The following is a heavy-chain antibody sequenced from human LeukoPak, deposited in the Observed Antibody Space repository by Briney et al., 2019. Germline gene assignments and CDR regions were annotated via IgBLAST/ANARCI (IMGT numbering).Heavy chain of an antibody. J-gene: IGHJ4*02. D-gene: IGHD2-2*01. V-gene: IGHV4-38-2*02. Sequence: SETLSLTCPVSGYSISSGYYWGWIRPPPGKGLEWIGSIYHSGSTDYNPSLQSRVTISIDTPKNQFSLELSAVTAADTAVYYCARGRLYCSSTSCYYFDHWGQGSQVTVSP. CDR1: GYSISSGYY. CDR3: ARGRLYCSSTSCYYFDH. CDR2: IYHSGST.